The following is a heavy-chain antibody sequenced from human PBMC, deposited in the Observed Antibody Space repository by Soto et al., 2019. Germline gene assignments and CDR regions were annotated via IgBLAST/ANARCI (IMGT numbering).Heavy chain of an antibody. V-gene: IGHV4-61*01. D-gene: IGHD6-13*01. J-gene: IGHJ6*02. Sequence: SETLSLTCTVSGGSVSSGSYYWSWIRQPPGKGLEWIGYIYYSGSTNYNPSLKSRVTISVDTSKNQFSLKLSSVTAADTAVYYCARAASAAGGYYYYGMDVWGQGTTVTVSS. CDR2: IYYSGST. CDR1: GGSVSSGSYY. CDR3: ARAASAAGGYYYYGMDV.